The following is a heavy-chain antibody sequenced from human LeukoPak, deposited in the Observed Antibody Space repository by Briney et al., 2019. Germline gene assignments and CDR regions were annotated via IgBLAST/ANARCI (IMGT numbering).Heavy chain of an antibody. CDR1: GGSISSYY. Sequence: SETLSLTCTVSGGSISSYYWSWIRQPAGKGLEWIGRIYTSGSTNYNPSLKSRVTMSVDTSKNQFSLKLSSVTAADTAVYYCARDPHYYGSGSYSYQDAFDIWGQGTMVTVSS. J-gene: IGHJ3*02. D-gene: IGHD3-10*01. CDR3: ARDPHYYGSGSYSYQDAFDI. CDR2: IYTSGST. V-gene: IGHV4-4*07.